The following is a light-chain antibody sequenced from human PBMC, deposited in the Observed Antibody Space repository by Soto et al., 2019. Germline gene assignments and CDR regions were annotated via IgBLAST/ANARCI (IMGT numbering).Light chain of an antibody. CDR3: QQYGSSGT. CDR2: GAS. CDR1: QRVTSN. Sequence: EIVLTQSPGTLSLSPGERATLSCMASQRVTSNLAWYQQKPGQAPRFLIYGASTRPIGIPDRFSGSGSGTDFTLTISRLEPEDFAVYYCQQYGSSGTFGQGTKVDIK. J-gene: IGKJ1*01. V-gene: IGKV3-20*01.